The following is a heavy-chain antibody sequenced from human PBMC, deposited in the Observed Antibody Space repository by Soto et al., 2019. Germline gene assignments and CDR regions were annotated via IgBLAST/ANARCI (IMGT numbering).Heavy chain of an antibody. CDR1: GGSFSGYY. CDR3: AKDPGILTGYYLGNWLDP. V-gene: IGHV4-34*01. J-gene: IGHJ5*02. Sequence: PSETLSLTCAVYGGSFSGYYWSWIRQPPGKGLEWIGEINHSGSTNYNPSLKSRVTISVDTSKNQFSLKLSSVTAADTAVYYCAKDPGILTGYYLGNWLDPWGQGTLVTVSS. CDR2: INHSGST. D-gene: IGHD3-9*01.